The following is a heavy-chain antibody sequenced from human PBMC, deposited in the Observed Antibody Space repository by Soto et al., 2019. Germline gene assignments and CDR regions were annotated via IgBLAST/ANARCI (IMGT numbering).Heavy chain of an antibody. CDR3: AKDHDGKDGYYYYYGMDV. J-gene: IGHJ6*02. CDR1: GFIFSSYA. CDR2: ISGSGSST. Sequence: AVGSLRLSCAAPGFIFSSYAMTWVRQAPGEGLEWVSAISGSGSSTYYADSVKGRFIISRDNSKSTLYLQMNSLRLEDTAVYYCAKDHDGKDGYYYYYGMDVWGRGTTVTVS. V-gene: IGHV3-23*01. D-gene: IGHD1-1*01.